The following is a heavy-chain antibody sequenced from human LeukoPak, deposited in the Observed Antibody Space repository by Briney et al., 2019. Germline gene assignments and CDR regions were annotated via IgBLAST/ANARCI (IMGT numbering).Heavy chain of an antibody. J-gene: IGHJ3*02. Sequence: APVEGSLQASGFPFTCYLMDWARPGPGKGLGWVGRVHPNRGGTNYAQKFQGRVTMTRDTSISTAYMELSRLRSDDTAVYYCARYCSGGSCYLDFDAFDIWGQGTMVTVSS. CDR3: ARYCSGGSCYLDFDAFDI. CDR1: GFPFTCYL. D-gene: IGHD2-15*01. CDR2: VHPNRGGT. V-gene: IGHV1-2*02.